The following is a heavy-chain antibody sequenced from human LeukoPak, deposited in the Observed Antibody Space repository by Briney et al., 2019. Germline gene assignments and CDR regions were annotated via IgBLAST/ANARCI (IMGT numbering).Heavy chain of an antibody. CDR2: ISCDGSNK. Sequence: PGRSLRLSCAASGFTFSSYGMYWVRQAPGKGLEWVAVISCDGSNKYYADSVKGRFTISRDNSKNTLYLQMNSLRAEDTAVYYCARSPDYDILTGYQYYFDYWGQGTLVTVSS. D-gene: IGHD3-9*01. CDR3: ARSPDYDILTGYQYYFDY. V-gene: IGHV3-30*03. CDR1: GFTFSSYG. J-gene: IGHJ4*02.